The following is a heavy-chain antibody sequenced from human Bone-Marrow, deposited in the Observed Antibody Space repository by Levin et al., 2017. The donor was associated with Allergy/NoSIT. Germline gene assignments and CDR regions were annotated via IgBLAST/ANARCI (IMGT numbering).Heavy chain of an antibody. J-gene: IGHJ2*01. CDR3: ARDKSSDGVTPDWYFDL. D-gene: IGHD2-21*02. CDR2: IWYDGTNK. CDR1: GFKFSDRG. V-gene: IGHV3-33*01. Sequence: GGSLRLSCAASGFKFSDRGMHWVRQAPGKGLEWVGIIWYDGTNKHYADSVRGRFTISRDNSKNTLYLQMNSLRAEDTAVYYCARDKSSDGVTPDWYFDLWGRGTLVTVSS.